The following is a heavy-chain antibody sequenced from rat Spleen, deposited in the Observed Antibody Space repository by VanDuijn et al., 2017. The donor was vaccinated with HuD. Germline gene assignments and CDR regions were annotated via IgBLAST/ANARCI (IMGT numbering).Heavy chain of an antibody. Sequence: QVQLMESGPGLVQPSQTLSLTCTVSGFSLTSDGVSWVRQTPGKGLEWIAAISSGGSTYYNSALKSRLSISRDTSKSQVFLKMNSLQTEDTAIYFCIRESLPGYNSHWFVYWGQGTLVTVSS. CDR2: ISSGGST. D-gene: IGHD1-4*01. CDR3: IRESLPGYNSHWFVY. V-gene: IGHV2S12*01. CDR1: GFSLTSDG. J-gene: IGHJ3*01.